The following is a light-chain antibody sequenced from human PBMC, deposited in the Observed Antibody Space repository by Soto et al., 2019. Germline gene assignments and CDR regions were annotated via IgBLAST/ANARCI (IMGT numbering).Light chain of an antibody. CDR1: QSLLHSNGYNY. J-gene: IGKJ4*01. Sequence: DIVMTQSPLTLPVTPGEPASISCRSSQSLLHSNGYNYLDWYLQKPGQSPQLLVFLGSTRASGVPERFSGSGSGTDFTLKISRVEAEDVGVYYCMQARQPRGTPTFGGGTKVEIK. CDR3: MQARQPRGTPT. V-gene: IGKV2-28*01. CDR2: LGS.